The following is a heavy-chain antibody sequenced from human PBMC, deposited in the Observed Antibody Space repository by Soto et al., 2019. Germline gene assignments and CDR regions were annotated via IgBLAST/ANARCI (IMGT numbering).Heavy chain of an antibody. CDR2: IYPGDSDT. Sequence: GESLKISCEASGYSFTSYWIGWVRQMPGKGLEWMGIIYPGDSDTRYSPSFQGQVTITWDTSITTAYLDLTRLTTNDTATYFCATWVDYGDFEGFDFWGQGTLVTVSS. D-gene: IGHD4-17*01. J-gene: IGHJ4*02. CDR1: GYSFTSYW. V-gene: IGHV5-51*01. CDR3: ATWVDYGDFEGFDF.